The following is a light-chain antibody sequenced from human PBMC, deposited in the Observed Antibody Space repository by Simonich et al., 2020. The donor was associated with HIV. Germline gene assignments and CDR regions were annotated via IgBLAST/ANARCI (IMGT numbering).Light chain of an antibody. V-gene: IGLV3-10*01. CDR3: YSTDSSGNHRV. CDR1: ALPKKY. Sequence: SYELTQPPSVSVSPGQTARITFSGDALPKKYADWYQQKSGQAPVLVIYEDSKRPPGIPERFSGSSSGTMATLTISGAQVEDEADYYCYSTDSSGNHRVFGGGTKLTVL. CDR2: EDS. J-gene: IGLJ3*02.